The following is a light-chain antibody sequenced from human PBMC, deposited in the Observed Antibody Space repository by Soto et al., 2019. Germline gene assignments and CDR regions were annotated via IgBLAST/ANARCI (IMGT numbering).Light chain of an antibody. CDR1: QSISSY. V-gene: IGKV1-39*01. CDR2: AAS. CDR3: QQYGSLSWT. Sequence: DIQMTQSPSSLSASVGDRVTITCRASQSISSYLNWYQQKPGKAPKLLIYAASSLQSGVPDRFSGSGSGTDFTLTISRLEPEDFAVYYCQQYGSLSWTFGQGTKVDIK. J-gene: IGKJ1*01.